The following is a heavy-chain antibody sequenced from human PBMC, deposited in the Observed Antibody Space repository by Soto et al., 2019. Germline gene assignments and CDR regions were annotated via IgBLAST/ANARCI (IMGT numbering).Heavy chain of an antibody. CDR3: ARVGVTPRGRLRSTDY. CDR2: IIPIFGTA. J-gene: IGHJ4*02. V-gene: IGHV1-69*13. D-gene: IGHD2-21*02. Sequence: ASVKVSCKASGGTFSSYAISWVRQAPGQGLEWMGGIIPIFGTANYAQKFQGRVTITADESTSTAYMELSSLRSEDTAVYYCARVGVTPRGRLRSTDYWGQGTLVTVSS. CDR1: GGTFSSYA.